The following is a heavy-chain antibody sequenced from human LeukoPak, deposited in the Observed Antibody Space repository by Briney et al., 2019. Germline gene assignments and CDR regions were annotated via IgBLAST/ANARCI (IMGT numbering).Heavy chain of an antibody. V-gene: IGHV3-74*01. CDR2: INSDGTST. CDR3: ATSRSFDY. Sequence: GGSLRLSCAASGFTFSSYAMSWVRQAPGKGLEWVSRINSDGTSTSYADSVKGRFTISRDNAKNTLYLQMNSLRAEDTAVYYCATSRSFDYWGRGTLVTVSS. CDR1: GFTFSSYA. J-gene: IGHJ4*02. D-gene: IGHD6-6*01.